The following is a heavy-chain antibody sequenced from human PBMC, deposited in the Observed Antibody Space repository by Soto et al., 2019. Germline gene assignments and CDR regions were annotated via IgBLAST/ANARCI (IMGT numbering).Heavy chain of an antibody. CDR2: IIPIFGTA. V-gene: IGHV1-69*06. J-gene: IGHJ4*02. D-gene: IGHD4-4*01. CDR1: GGTFSSYA. CDR3: ASVTTVTTRHYYFDY. Sequence: ASVKVSCKASGGTFSSYAISWVRQAPGQGLEWMGGIIPIFGTANYAQKFQGRVTITADKSTSTAYMELSSLRSEDTAVYYCASVTTVTTRHYYFDYWGQGTLVTVSS.